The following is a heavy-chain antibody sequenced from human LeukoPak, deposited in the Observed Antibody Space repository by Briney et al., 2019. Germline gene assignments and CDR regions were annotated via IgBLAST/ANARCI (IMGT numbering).Heavy chain of an antibody. CDR1: GGSFSGYY. V-gene: IGHV4-34*01. Sequence: NSSETLSLTCAVYGGSFSGYYWSWIRQPPGKGLEWIGEINHSGSTNYNPSLKSRVTISVDTSKNQFSLKLSSVTAADTAVYYCARASEVVGAVDYWGQGTLVTVSS. D-gene: IGHD1-26*01. CDR2: INHSGST. CDR3: ARASEVVGAVDY. J-gene: IGHJ4*02.